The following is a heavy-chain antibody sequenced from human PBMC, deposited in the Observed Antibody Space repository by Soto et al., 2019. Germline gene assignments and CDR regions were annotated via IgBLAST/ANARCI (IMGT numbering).Heavy chain of an antibody. CDR1: GGSVSSNSAA. Sequence: SQTLSLTCAISGGSVSSNSAAWNWIRQSPSRGLEWLGRTYYRSRWYNDYAVSVKSRITVNPDTSKNQFSLHLNSVTPEDTAVYYCAGTTSLQRYYMDVWDKGTTVPVSS. CDR3: AGTTSLQRYYMDV. J-gene: IGHJ6*03. CDR2: TYYRSRWYN. D-gene: IGHD1-7*01. V-gene: IGHV6-1*01.